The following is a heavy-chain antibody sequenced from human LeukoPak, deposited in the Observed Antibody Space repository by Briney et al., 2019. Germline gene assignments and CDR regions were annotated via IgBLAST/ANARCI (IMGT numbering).Heavy chain of an antibody. Sequence: SETLSLTCAVSGYSISSGYYWGWIRQPPGKGLEWIGSIYHSGGTYYNPSLKSRVTISVDTSKNQFSLKLSSVTAADTAVYYCASVVGATSPFDYWGQGTLVTVSS. CDR2: IYHSGGT. J-gene: IGHJ4*02. CDR1: GYSISSGYY. D-gene: IGHD1-26*01. CDR3: ASVVGATSPFDY. V-gene: IGHV4-38-2*01.